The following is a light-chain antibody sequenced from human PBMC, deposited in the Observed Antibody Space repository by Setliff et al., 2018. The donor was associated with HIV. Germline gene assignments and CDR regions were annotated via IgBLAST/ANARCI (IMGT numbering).Light chain of an antibody. Sequence: QSVLTQPASVSESPGQSITISCTGTSSDVGGYNYVSWFQHHPGKAPKLIIYEVTNRPSGISNRFSGSKSGNTASLTISGLQAEGEADYYCSSYTSSSTHYVFGTGTKVTVL. CDR2: EVT. CDR3: SSYTSSSTHYV. V-gene: IGLV2-14*01. J-gene: IGLJ1*01. CDR1: SSDVGGYNY.